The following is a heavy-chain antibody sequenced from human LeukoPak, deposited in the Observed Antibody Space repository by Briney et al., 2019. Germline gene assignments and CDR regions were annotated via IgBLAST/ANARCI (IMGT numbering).Heavy chain of an antibody. CDR3: ASHYGSGSLGPDY. J-gene: IGHJ4*02. CDR1: GYTLTDYY. CDR2: IIPIFGTA. D-gene: IGHD3-10*01. Sequence: ASVKVSCKASGYTLTDYYMHWVRQAPGQGLEWMGGIIPIFGTANYAQKFQGRVTITADESTSTAYMELSSLRSEDTAVYYCASHYGSGSLGPDYWGQGTLVTVSS. V-gene: IGHV1-69*13.